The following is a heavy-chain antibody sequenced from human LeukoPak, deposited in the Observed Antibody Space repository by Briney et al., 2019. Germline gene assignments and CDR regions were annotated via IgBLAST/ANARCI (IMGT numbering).Heavy chain of an antibody. V-gene: IGHV1-18*01. D-gene: IGHD1-26*01. CDR3: ARTPHLAPGGWFDP. J-gene: IGHJ5*02. Sequence: ASVKVSCKASGYTFTSYGISWVRQAPGQGLEWMGWISAYNGNTNYAQKLQGRVTMTTDTSTSTAYMELRSLRSDDTAVYYGARTPHLAPGGWFDPWGQGTLVTVSS. CDR1: GYTFTSYG. CDR2: ISAYNGNT.